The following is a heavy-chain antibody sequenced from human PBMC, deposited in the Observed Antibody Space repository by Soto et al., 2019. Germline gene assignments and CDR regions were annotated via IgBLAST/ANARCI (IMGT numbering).Heavy chain of an antibody. CDR1: GFTFRHYA. V-gene: IGHV3-23*04. D-gene: IGHD2-21*02. CDR3: AKDQGEGGDCEIRLPSD. J-gene: IGHJ4*02. Sequence: EVQLVESGGGLVQPGGSLRLSCAASGFTFRHYAMNWVRQAPGKGLEWVSGISSGRGATIRYAESVQGRFSISRDNSKNTLFLQMNNLRVDDTALYYCAKDQGEGGDCEIRLPSDWGQGILVTVSS. CDR2: ISSGRGATI.